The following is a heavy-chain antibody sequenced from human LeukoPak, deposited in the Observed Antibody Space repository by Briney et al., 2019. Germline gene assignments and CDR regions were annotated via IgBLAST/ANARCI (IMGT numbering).Heavy chain of an antibody. CDR2: IKQDGSEK. CDR3: ARYRSAIRYYYYYMDV. J-gene: IGHJ6*03. D-gene: IGHD2-21*02. V-gene: IGHV3-7*01. CDR1: GFTFSSYW. Sequence: GGSLRLSCAASGFTFSSYWMSWVRQAPGKGLEWVANIKQDGSEKYYVDSVKGRFTISRDNAKNSLYLQMNSLRAEDTAMYYCARYRSAIRYYYYYMDVWGKGTTVTVSS.